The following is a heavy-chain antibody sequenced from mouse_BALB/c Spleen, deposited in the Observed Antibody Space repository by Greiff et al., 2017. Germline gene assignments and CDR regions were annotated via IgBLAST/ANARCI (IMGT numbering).Heavy chain of an antibody. CDR1: GFTFSNYW. CDR3: TTTNYEGAMDY. D-gene: IGHD2-1*01. J-gene: IGHJ4*01. CDR2: IRLKSNNYAT. V-gene: IGHV6-6*02. Sequence: EVKLVESGGGLVQPGGSMKLSCVASGFTFSNYWMNWVRQSPEKGLEWVAEIRLKSNNYATHYAESVKGRFTISRDDSKSSVYLQMNNLRAEDTGIYYCTTTNYEGAMDYWGQGTSVTVSS.